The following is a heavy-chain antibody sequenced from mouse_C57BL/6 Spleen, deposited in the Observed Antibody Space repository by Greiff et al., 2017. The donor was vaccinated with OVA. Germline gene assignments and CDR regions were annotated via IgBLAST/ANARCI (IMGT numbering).Heavy chain of an antibody. D-gene: IGHD1-1*01. Sequence: QVQLQQPGTELVKPGASVKLSCKASGYTFTSYWMHWVKQRPGPGLEWIGNINPSNGGTNYNEKFKSKATLTVDKSSSTAYMQLSSLTSEDSAVYYCARSPVVADWYFDVWGTGTTVTVSS. CDR1: GYTFTSYW. J-gene: IGHJ1*03. CDR3: ARSPVVADWYFDV. V-gene: IGHV1-53*01. CDR2: INPSNGGT.